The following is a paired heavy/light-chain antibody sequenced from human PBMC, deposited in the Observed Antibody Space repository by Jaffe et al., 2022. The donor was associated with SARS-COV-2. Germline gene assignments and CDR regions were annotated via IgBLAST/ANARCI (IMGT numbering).Heavy chain of an antibody. CDR1: GASISSSH. V-gene: IGHV4-4*08. D-gene: IGHD1-1*01. CDR2: VYHNGNT. Sequence: QVQLQESGPGLVKPSETLSLTCSVSGASISSSHWSWIRQPPGKRLEWIGYVYHNGNTNYNPSLTSRVTMSVDTSRSQFSLKLSSVTAADTAVYYCVSYNRATDRYCLDYWGQGILVTVSS. CDR3: VSYNRATDRYCLDY. J-gene: IGHJ4*02.
Light chain of an antibody. CDR3: QQSKSFPLT. V-gene: IGKV1-12*01. J-gene: IGKJ1*01. CDR1: QSLSGW. Sequence: DIEMTQSPSSVSASVGDGVTITCRASQSLSGWLAWFQQKPGKAPKLLIYATSNLQSGVPSRFSGSGSGTDFTLTISSLQPEDFATYYCQQSKSFPLTFAQGTKVEIK. CDR2: ATS.